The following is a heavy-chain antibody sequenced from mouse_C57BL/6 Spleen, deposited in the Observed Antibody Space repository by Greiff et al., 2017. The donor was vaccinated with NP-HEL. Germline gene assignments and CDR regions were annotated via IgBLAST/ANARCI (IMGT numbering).Heavy chain of an antibody. CDR2: IYPRAGST. Sequence: VQLQQSDAELVKPGASVKISCKVSGYTFTDHTIHWMKQRPEQGLEWIGYIYPRAGSTKYNEKFKGKATLTADKSSSTAYMQLNSLTSEDSAVYFCARTHYYGRGTFAYWGQGTLVTVSA. D-gene: IGHD1-1*01. CDR1: GYTFTDHT. CDR3: ARTHYYGRGTFAY. J-gene: IGHJ3*01. V-gene: IGHV1-78*01.